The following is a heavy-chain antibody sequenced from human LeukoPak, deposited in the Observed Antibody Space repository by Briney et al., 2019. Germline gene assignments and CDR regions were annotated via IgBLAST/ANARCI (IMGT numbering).Heavy chain of an antibody. V-gene: IGHV4-4*07. CDR1: GGSISSYY. D-gene: IGHD2-2*02. J-gene: IGHJ5*02. Sequence: SETLSLTCTVSGGSISSYYWSWIRQPAGKGLEWIGRIYTSGSTNYNPSLKSRVTMSVDTSKNQFSLKLSSVTAADTAVYYCARDGKYQLLYRNWFDPWGQGTLVTVSS. CDR3: ARDGKYQLLYRNWFDP. CDR2: IYTSGST.